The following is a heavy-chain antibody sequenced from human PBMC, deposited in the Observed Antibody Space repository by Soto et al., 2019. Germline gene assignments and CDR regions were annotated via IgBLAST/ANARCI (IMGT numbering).Heavy chain of an antibody. V-gene: IGHV3-53*01. CDR3: ARDRGNYDFWSGSYGMDV. D-gene: IGHD3-3*01. CDR1: GFTVSSNY. Sequence: GGSLRLSCAASGFTVSSNYMSWVRQAPGKGLEWVSVIYSGGSTYYADSVKGRFTISRDNSKNTLYLQMNSLRAEDTAVYYCARDRGNYDFWSGSYGMDVWGQGTTVTVSS. J-gene: IGHJ6*02. CDR2: IYSGGST.